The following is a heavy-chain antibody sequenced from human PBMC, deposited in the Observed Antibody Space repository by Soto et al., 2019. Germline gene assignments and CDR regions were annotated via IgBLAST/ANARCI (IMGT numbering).Heavy chain of an antibody. J-gene: IGHJ4*02. CDR2: ISYDGSNK. Sequence: SLRLSCAASGFTFSSYAMHWVRQAPGKGLEWVAVISYDGSNKYYADSVKGRFTISRDNSKNTLYLQMNSLRAEDTAVYYCARASWYDYWGQGTLVTVSS. CDR3: ARASWYDY. CDR1: GFTFSSYA. D-gene: IGHD6-13*01. V-gene: IGHV3-30-3*01.